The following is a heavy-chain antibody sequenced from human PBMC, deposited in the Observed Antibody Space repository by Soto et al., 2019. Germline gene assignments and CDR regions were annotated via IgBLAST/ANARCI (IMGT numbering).Heavy chain of an antibody. V-gene: IGHV1-69*06. Sequence: ASVKVSCKASGGTFSSYAISWVRQAPGQGLEWMGGIIPIFGTANYAQKFQGRVTITADKSTSTAYMELSSLRSEDTAVYYCARELGYSYGTHMDVWGQGTTVTVSS. CDR2: IIPIFGTA. CDR1: GGTFSSYA. CDR3: ARELGYSYGTHMDV. J-gene: IGHJ6*02. D-gene: IGHD5-18*01.